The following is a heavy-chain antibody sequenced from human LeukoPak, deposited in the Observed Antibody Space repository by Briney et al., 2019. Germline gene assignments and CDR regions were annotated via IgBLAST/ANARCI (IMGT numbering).Heavy chain of an antibody. V-gene: IGHV1-2*02. Sequence: ASVKVSCKASGYTFTGYYMHWVRQAPGQGLEWMGWINPNSGNTNYAQKFQGRVTMTRDTSISTAYMELSRLRSDDTAVYYCARYYYDSSGYHYYYYYYMDVWGKGTTVTVSS. J-gene: IGHJ6*03. CDR2: INPNSGNT. CDR1: GYTFTGYY. CDR3: ARYYYDSSGYHYYYYYYMDV. D-gene: IGHD3-22*01.